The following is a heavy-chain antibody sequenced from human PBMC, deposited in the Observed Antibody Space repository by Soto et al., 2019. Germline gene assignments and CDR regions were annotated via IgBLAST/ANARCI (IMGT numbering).Heavy chain of an antibody. Sequence: GGSLRLSCAASGFTFSSHGLHWVRQAPSRGLEWVAVISYDGTNKQYGDSVKGRFTISRDNSQNTLYLQMNSLRAEDTAVYYCVKDRRTEAYAMEVWGQGTTVTLSS. CDR2: ISYDGTNK. CDR3: VKDRRTEAYAMEV. J-gene: IGHJ6*02. V-gene: IGHV3-30*18. D-gene: IGHD2-2*01. CDR1: GFTFSSHG.